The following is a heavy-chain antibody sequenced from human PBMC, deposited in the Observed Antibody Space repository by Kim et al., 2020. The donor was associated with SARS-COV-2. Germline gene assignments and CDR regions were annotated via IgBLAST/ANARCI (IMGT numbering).Heavy chain of an antibody. Sequence: EDSVTDRVTISRDNSKNTLYLQMNSLRAEDTAVYYCAKDPVVIWGPLFDYWGQGTLVTVSS. CDR3: AKDPVVIWGPLFDY. D-gene: IGHD3-22*01. J-gene: IGHJ4*02. V-gene: IGHV3-23*01.